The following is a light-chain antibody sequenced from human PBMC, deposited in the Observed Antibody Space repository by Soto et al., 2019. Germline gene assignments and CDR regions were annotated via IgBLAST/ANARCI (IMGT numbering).Light chain of an antibody. V-gene: IGKV3-20*01. CDR1: QRLSSSY. Sequence: IVLTQSPGTLSLSPGERATLSCRATQRLSSSYLAWYQQKPGQAPRLLIYGASSRAAGIPDRFSASGSGTDFTLTISRLEPEDFAVYYCQQYGTSPPWTFGQGTKVDIK. CDR3: QQYGTSPPWT. J-gene: IGKJ1*01. CDR2: GAS.